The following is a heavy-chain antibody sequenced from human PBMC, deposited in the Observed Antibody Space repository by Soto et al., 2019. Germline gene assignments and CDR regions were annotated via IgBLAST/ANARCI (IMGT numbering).Heavy chain of an antibody. Sequence: QVHLVQSGTEVKKPGASVKVSCKVFGYSLTDLSVHWVRQAPGKGLEWMGGVDPEDGETIYAQKVQGRVIMTEGTSTDTAYMELSSLRSDDTAVYYFGTILTIMIKFREVLPSDWGQGTLVSVSS. CDR3: GTILTIMIKFREVLPSD. D-gene: IGHD3-16*01. J-gene: IGHJ1*01. CDR2: VDPEDGET. V-gene: IGHV1-24*01. CDR1: GYSLTDLS.